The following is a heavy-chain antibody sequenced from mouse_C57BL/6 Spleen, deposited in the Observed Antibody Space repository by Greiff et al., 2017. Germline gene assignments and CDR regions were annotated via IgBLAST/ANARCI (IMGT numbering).Heavy chain of an antibody. J-gene: IGHJ1*03. D-gene: IGHD6-1*01. CDR1: GFSLTSYG. CDR2: IWSGGST. CDR3: ARETGLGRYFDV. Sequence: VQLQQSGPGLVQPSQSLSITCTASGFSLTSYGVHWVRQSPGKGLEWLGVIWSGGSTDYNAAFISRLSISKDNTKSQVFFTMHSLQAYDTAIYYCARETGLGRYFDVWGTGTTVTVSS. V-gene: IGHV2-2*01.